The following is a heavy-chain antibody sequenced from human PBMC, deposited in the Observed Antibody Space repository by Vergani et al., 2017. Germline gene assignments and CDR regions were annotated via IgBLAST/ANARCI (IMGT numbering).Heavy chain of an antibody. D-gene: IGHD2-2*01. J-gene: IGHJ6*03. V-gene: IGHV3-33*08. Sequence: VQLVESGGGLVKRGGSLRLSCAASGFTFSSYSMNWVRQAPGKGLEWVAVIWYDGSNKYYGDSVKGRFTISRDNSMDTLYLQMNGLRAEDTAVYYCARGAGYCSSTSCPPTLRNYYYYMDVWGKXP. CDR2: IWYDGSNK. CDR3: ARGAGYCSSTSCPPTLRNYYYYMDV. CDR1: GFTFSSYS.